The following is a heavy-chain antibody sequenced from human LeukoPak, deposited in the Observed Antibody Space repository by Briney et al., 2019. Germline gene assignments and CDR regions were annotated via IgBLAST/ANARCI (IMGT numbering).Heavy chain of an antibody. CDR3: VRTIGTTVFDY. V-gene: IGHV3-74*01. Sequence: GGSLRLSCAASGFTFSRNWMHWVRQAPGKGLVWVSRINGDGSSTNHADSVKGRFTISRDNAKNTLSLQMNSLRAEDTAVYYCVRTIGTTVFDYWGQGNLVTVSS. J-gene: IGHJ4*02. CDR1: GFTFSRNW. D-gene: IGHD1-1*01. CDR2: INGDGSST.